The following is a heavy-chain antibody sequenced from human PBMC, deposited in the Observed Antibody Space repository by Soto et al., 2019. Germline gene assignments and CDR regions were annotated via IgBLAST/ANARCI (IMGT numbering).Heavy chain of an antibody. CDR3: ARSPPVAGTYYYYYMDV. CDR2: IYSGGST. D-gene: IGHD6-19*01. Sequence: GGSLRLSCAASGFTVSSNYMSWVRQAPGKGLEWVSVIYSGGSTYYADSVKGRFTISRHNSKNTLYLQMNSLRAEDTAVYYCARSPPVAGTYYYYYMDVWGKGTTVTVSS. CDR1: GFTVSSNY. J-gene: IGHJ6*03. V-gene: IGHV3-53*04.